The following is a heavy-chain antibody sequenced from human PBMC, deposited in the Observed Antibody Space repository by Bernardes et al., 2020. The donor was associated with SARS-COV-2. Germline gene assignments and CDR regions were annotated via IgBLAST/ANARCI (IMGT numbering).Heavy chain of an antibody. V-gene: IGHV1-2*02. CDR1: GYTFTDYY. Sequence: ASVKVSCKASGYTFTDYYIHWVRQAPGQGLEWMGWIDPKTGATNFARKFRGRVTMTGDTSINTAYMAVSRLISDDTAVYHCARVGRWNSEETWFDPWGQGTLVTVSS. D-gene: IGHD1-7*01. CDR3: ARVGRWNSEETWFDP. J-gene: IGHJ5*02. CDR2: IDPKTGAT.